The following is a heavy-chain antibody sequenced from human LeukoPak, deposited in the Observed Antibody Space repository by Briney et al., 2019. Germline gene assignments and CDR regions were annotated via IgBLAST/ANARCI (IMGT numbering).Heavy chain of an antibody. D-gene: IGHD1-26*01. CDR1: GFTFSSYS. CDR2: ISSSSSYI. Sequence: GGSLRLSCAASGFTFSSYSMNWVRQAPGKGLEWVSSISSSSSYIYYADSVKGRFTISRDNAKNSLYLQMNGLRAEDTAVYYCARGGSYEVGALDYWGQGTLVTVSS. J-gene: IGHJ4*02. CDR3: ARGGSYEVGALDY. V-gene: IGHV3-21*01.